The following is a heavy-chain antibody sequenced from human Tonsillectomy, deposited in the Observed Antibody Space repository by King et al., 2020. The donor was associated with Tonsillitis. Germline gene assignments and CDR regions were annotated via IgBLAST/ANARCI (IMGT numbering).Heavy chain of an antibody. Sequence: VQLVESGGGVVQPGRSLRLSCAASGFTFSVYAMHWVRQAPGKGLEWVAITSYDGSNKDYAASVKGRFTISRDTSKNTLYLQMNSLRAEDTAVYYCARGGFFCSGGSCYSDFDYWGQGTLVTVSS. CDR1: GFTFSVYA. CDR2: TSYDGSNK. CDR3: ARGGFFCSGGSCYSDFDY. V-gene: IGHV3-30-3*01. D-gene: IGHD2-15*01. J-gene: IGHJ4*02.